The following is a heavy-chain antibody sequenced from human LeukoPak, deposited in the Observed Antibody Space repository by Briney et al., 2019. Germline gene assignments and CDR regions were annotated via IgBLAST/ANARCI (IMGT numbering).Heavy chain of an antibody. Sequence: NPGGSLRLSCTASGFTFSSYGIHWVRQAPDKGLEWMSVISSDGNKNFYVDSVKGRFTISRDNSKNTAYLQMSNLRTDDTAVYFCAKEGDMVRGLTDFWGQGTLVTVSS. CDR1: GFTFSSYG. CDR2: ISSDGNKN. CDR3: AKEGDMVRGLTDF. V-gene: IGHV3-30*18. J-gene: IGHJ4*02. D-gene: IGHD3-10*01.